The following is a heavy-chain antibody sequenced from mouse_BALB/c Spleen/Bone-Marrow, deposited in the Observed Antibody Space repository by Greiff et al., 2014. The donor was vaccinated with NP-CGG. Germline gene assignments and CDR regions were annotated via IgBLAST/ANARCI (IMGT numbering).Heavy chain of an antibody. CDR1: GYTFTSYW. D-gene: IGHD2-4*01. CDR3: ARSGDYGGFDY. J-gene: IGHJ2*01. CDR2: INPSTGYT. V-gene: IGHV1-7*01. Sequence: VQLQESGAELAKPGASVKVSYKASGYTFTSYWMRWVKQRPGQGLEWIGYINPSTGYTEYNQKFKDKATLTADKSSSTAYMQLSSLTSEDSAVYYCARSGDYGGFDYWGQGTTLTVSS.